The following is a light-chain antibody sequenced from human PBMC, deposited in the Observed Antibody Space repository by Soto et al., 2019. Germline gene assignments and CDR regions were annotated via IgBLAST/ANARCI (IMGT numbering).Light chain of an antibody. Sequence: QSVLTQPASVSGSPGQSTTISCTGTSSDIGGYNYVSWYQQHPGKAPQLLIYEVTNRPSGVSHRFSGSKSGNTASLTISGLQTEDEADYYCNSYTSSSTLYVFGTGTKVTVL. CDR2: EVT. J-gene: IGLJ1*01. CDR1: SSDIGGYNY. V-gene: IGLV2-14*01. CDR3: NSYTSSSTLYV.